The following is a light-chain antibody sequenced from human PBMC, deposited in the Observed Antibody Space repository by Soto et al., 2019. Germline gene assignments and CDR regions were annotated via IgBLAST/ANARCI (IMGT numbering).Light chain of an antibody. V-gene: IGLV2-23*01. CDR3: CSFARSGTVV. CDR2: EGN. CDR1: SSDVGSYNL. Sequence: QSVLTQPASVSGSPGQSITISCTGTSSDVGSYNLVSWYQQHPGKAPKLMIYEGNKRPSGVSNRFSGSKSDNTASLTISWLQAEDEGDYYCCSFARSGTVVFGGGTKLTVL. J-gene: IGLJ2*01.